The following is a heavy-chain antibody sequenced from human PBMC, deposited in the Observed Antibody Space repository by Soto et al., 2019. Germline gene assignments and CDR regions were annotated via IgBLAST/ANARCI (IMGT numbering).Heavy chain of an antibody. D-gene: IGHD6-19*01. CDR3: AREGVGGWFFLHY. CDR2: IYYSGST. Sequence: SETLSLTCTVSGGSISSGGYYWSWIRQHPGKGLEWIGYIYYSGSTYYNPSLKSRVTISVDTSKNQFSLKLSSVTAADTAVYYCAREGVGGWFFLHYWGQGTLVTVSS. CDR1: GGSISSGGYY. V-gene: IGHV4-31*03. J-gene: IGHJ4*02.